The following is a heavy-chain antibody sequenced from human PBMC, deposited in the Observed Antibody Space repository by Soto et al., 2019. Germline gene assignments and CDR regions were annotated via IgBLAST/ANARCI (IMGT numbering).Heavy chain of an antibody. CDR2: INHSGST. V-gene: IGHV4-34*01. D-gene: IGHD2-15*01. CDR3: AREYWSGGSCYSIDY. CDR1: GGSFSGYY. Sequence: QVQLQQWGAGLLKPSETLSLTCAVYGGSFSGYYWSWIRQPPGKGLEWIGEINHSGSTNYNPSLKSRVTISVDTSKNQFSLKLSAVTAADTAVYYCAREYWSGGSCYSIDYWGQGTLVTVSS. J-gene: IGHJ4*02.